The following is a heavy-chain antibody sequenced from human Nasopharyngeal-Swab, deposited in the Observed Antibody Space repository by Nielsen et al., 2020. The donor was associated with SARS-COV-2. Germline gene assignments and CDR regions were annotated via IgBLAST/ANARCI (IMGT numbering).Heavy chain of an antibody. V-gene: IGHV3-74*01. CDR3: ARSRKLMDV. J-gene: IGHJ6*02. D-gene: IGHD6-13*01. CDR2: VNSDGSST. Sequence: GESLKISCAASGFTFSSYWMHWVRQAPGKGLVWVSRVNSDGSSTSYADSVKGRFTISRDNAKNTLYLQMNSLRAEDTAVYYCARSRKLMDVWGQGTTVTVSS. CDR1: GFTFSSYW.